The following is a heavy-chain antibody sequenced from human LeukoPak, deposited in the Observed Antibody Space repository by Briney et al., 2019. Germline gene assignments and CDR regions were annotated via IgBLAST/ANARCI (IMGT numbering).Heavy chain of an antibody. Sequence: SVKVSCKASGGTFSSYAISWVRQAPGQGLEWMGGIIPIFGTANYAQKFQGRVTITADESTSTAYMELSSLRSEDTAVYYCARERCSGGSCFYYDYWGQGTLVTVSS. CDR3: ARERCSGGSCFYYDY. CDR1: GGTFSSYA. J-gene: IGHJ4*02. D-gene: IGHD2-15*01. CDR2: IIPIFGTA. V-gene: IGHV1-69*13.